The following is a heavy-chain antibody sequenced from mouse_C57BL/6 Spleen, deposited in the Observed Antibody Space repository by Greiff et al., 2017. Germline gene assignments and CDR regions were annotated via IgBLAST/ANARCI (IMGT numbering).Heavy chain of an antibody. CDR2: IRLKSDNYAT. Sequence: EVMLVESGGGLVQPGGSMKLSCVASGFTFSNYWMNWVRQSPEKGLEWVAQIRLKSDNYATHYAESVKGRFTISRDDSKSIVYLQMNNLRAEDTGIYYCTGYGNTGRFAYWGQGTLVTVSA. CDR1: GFTFSNYW. V-gene: IGHV6-3*01. D-gene: IGHD2-1*01. CDR3: TGYGNTGRFAY. J-gene: IGHJ3*01.